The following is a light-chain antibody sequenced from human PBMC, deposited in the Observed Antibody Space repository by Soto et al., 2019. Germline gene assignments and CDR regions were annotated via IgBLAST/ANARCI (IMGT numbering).Light chain of an antibody. CDR2: DVS. V-gene: IGLV2-11*01. J-gene: IGLJ1*01. CDR3: CSYAGSYV. Sequence: QSALTQPRSVSGSPGQSFTISCTGTSSDVGGYNYVSWYQQHPGKAPKLMIYDVSKRPSGVPDRFSGSKSGNTASLTISGLQAEDEADYYCCSYAGSYVFGTRTKLTVL. CDR1: SSDVGGYNY.